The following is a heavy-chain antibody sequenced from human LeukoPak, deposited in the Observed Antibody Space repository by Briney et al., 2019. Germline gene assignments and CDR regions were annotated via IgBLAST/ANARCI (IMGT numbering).Heavy chain of an antibody. D-gene: IGHD6-19*01. Sequence: ASVKVSCKASGGTFSSYAISWVRQAPGQGLEWMGRIIPILGIANYAQKFQGRVTITADKSTSTAYMELSSLRSEDTAVYYRARCNDRAVAEKYGLNWFDPWGQGTLVTVSS. J-gene: IGHJ5*02. V-gene: IGHV1-69*04. CDR1: GGTFSSYA. CDR3: ARCNDRAVAEKYGLNWFDP. CDR2: IIPILGIA.